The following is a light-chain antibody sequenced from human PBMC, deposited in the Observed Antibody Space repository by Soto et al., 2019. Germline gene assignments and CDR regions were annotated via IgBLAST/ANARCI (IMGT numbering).Light chain of an antibody. CDR2: EVS. CDR3: SSYTSSSTLV. Sequence: QSALTQPASVSGSLEQSITISCTGTSGDVGGYNYVSWYQQHPGKAPKLMIYEVSNRPSGVSNRFSGSKSGNTASLTISGLQAEDDAAYYCSSYTSSSTLVLGGGTKLTVL. CDR1: SGDVGGYNY. J-gene: IGLJ2*01. V-gene: IGLV2-14*01.